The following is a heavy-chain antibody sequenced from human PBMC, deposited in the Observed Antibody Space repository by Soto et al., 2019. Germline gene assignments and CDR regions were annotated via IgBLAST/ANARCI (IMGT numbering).Heavy chain of an antibody. CDR1: GFTFSSYG. CDR2: ISYDGSNK. V-gene: IGHV3-30*18. J-gene: IGHJ4*02. D-gene: IGHD3-3*01. Sequence: GGSLRLSCAASGFTFSSYGMHWVRQAPGKGLEWVAVISYDGSNKYYADSVKGRFTISRDNSKNTLYLQMNSLRAEDTAVYYCAKGLIRSIFGVVTETIDYRGQETLVTVSS. CDR3: AKGLIRSIFGVVTETIDY.